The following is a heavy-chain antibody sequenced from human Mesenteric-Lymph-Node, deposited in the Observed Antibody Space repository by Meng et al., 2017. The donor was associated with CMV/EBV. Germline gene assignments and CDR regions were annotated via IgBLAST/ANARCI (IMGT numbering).Heavy chain of an antibody. CDR2: INHSGST. V-gene: IGHV4-34*01. Sequence: GSLRLSCAVYGGSFSGYYWSWIRQPPGKGLEWIGEINHSGSTNYNPSLKSRVTISVDTSKNQFSLKLSSVTAADTAVYYCAKDRSPFFRHHIYHGELDYWGQGTLVTVSS. J-gene: IGHJ4*02. CDR3: AKDRSPFFRHHIYHGELDY. D-gene: IGHD3-10*01. CDR1: GGSFSGYY.